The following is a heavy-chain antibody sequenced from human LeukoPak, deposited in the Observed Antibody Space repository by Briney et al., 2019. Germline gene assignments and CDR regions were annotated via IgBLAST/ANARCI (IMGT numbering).Heavy chain of an antibody. CDR2: INPDNGGT. D-gene: IGHD3-10*01. CDR1: GYTFTSYA. CDR3: ARSPRFSMVRGAFEMDV. Sequence: GASVKVSCKASGYTFTSYAMNWVRQAPGQGLEWLGWINPDNGGTNYAQKFQGRVTMTRDTSISTAYMELSRLRSDDTAVYYCARSPRFSMVRGAFEMDVWGKGTTVTISS. V-gene: IGHV1-2*02. J-gene: IGHJ6*04.